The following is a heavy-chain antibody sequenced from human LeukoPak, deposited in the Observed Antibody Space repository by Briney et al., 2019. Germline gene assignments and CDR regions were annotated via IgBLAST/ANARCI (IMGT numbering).Heavy chain of an antibody. CDR1: GGSISSHY. V-gene: IGHV4-59*11. CDR3: ARGGGRYGGNFDY. Sequence: SETLSLTCTVSGGSISSHYWSWIRQPPGKGLEWIGYIYYSGSTNYNPSLKSRVTISVDTSKNQFSLKLSSVTAADTAVYYCARGGGRYGGNFDYWGQGTLVTVSS. CDR2: IYYSGST. J-gene: IGHJ4*02. D-gene: IGHD4-23*01.